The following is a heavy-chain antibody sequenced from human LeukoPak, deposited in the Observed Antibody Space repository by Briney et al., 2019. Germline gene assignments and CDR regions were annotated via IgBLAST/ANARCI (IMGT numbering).Heavy chain of an antibody. CDR2: IYYSGST. D-gene: IGHD2-2*01. CDR3: PRDPEYQLHYFYGMDV. CDR1: GCSISSNY. Sequence: SEPLYFTGTASGCSISSNYWSWIRQPPGKGLDGSGYIYYSGSTNSNPSLKSRITISVDTSKNQFSLKLTSVTAADTAVYYCPRDPEYQLHYFYGMDVWGKGTTVTVSS. V-gene: IGHV4-59*01. J-gene: IGHJ6*04.